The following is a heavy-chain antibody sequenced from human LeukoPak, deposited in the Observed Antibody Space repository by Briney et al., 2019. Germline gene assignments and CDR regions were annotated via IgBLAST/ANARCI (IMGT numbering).Heavy chain of an antibody. CDR1: GYSFSTAW. D-gene: IGHD3-22*01. Sequence: GESLKISCKGSGYSFSTAWIGWVRQMPGKGLEWMGRIDPSDSYSNYSPSFQGHVTMSADKSISTAYLQWSSLKASDTAMYYCARQGYYDSSGWTFDIWGQGTMVTVSS. CDR3: ARQGYYDSSGWTFDI. J-gene: IGHJ3*02. CDR2: IDPSDSYS. V-gene: IGHV5-10-1*01.